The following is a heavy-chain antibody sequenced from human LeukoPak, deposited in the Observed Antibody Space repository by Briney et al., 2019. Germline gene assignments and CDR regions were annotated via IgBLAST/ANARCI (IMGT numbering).Heavy chain of an antibody. D-gene: IGHD1-26*01. CDR2: IIPILGIA. CDR1: GGTSSSYV. J-gene: IGHJ3*02. CDR3: ARSGMVAPHDAFDI. V-gene: IGHV1-69*04. Sequence: GASLKVSCKAPGGTSSSYVISGVRQAPGQGREWVGRIIPILGIAHNAQKFQGRVTNTADNSTSTAYMELSSLRSEDKAVYYCARSGMVAPHDAFDIWGQGTMVTVSS.